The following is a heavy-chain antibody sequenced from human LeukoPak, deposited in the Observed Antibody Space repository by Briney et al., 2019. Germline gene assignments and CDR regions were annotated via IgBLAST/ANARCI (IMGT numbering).Heavy chain of an antibody. CDR2: INHSGST. CDR3: ARTKAAAGPYYYYYYMDV. J-gene: IGHJ6*03. D-gene: IGHD6-13*01. V-gene: IGHV4-34*01. CDR1: GGSFSGYY. Sequence: SSETLSLTCAVYGGSFSGYYWSWIRQPPGKGLEWIGEINHSGSTNYNPSLKSRVTISVDTSKNQFSLKLSSVTAADTAVYYCARTKAAAGPYYYYYYMDVWGKGTTVTISS.